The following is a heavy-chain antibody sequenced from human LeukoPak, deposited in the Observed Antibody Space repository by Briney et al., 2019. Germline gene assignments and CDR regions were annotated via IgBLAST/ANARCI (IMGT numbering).Heavy chain of an antibody. J-gene: IGHJ4*02. D-gene: IGHD2/OR15-2a*01. CDR1: GYTFNNYA. CDR2: ISGGGGST. Sequence: GGSLRLSCAASGYTFNNYAMSWVRRAPGKGLEWVSAISGGGGSTYYADSVKGRFTISRDNSKNTLYLQMNSLRAEDTAVYYCAKGINSFFFDYWGRGTLVTVSS. CDR3: AKGINSFFFDY. V-gene: IGHV3-23*01.